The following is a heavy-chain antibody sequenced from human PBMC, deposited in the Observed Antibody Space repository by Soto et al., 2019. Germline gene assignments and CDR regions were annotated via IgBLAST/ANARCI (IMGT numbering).Heavy chain of an antibody. CDR3: ANLFDIYCSGGSCYPDAFDS. CDR2: ISGSGGST. V-gene: IGHV3-23*01. Sequence: EVRLLESGGGLVQPGGSLRLSCAASGFTFSSYAMSWFRQAPGKGLEWVSAISGSGGSTYYADSVKGRFTIPRDNAKNTLYLQMNSLRAEDTAVYYCANLFDIYCSGGSCYPDAFDSWGQGTMVTVSS. D-gene: IGHD2-15*01. CDR1: GFTFSSYA. J-gene: IGHJ3*02.